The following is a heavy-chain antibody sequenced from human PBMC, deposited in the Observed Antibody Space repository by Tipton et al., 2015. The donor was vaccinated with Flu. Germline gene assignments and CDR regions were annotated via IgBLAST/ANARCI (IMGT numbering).Heavy chain of an antibody. CDR3: ACRGSCYH. Sequence: TLSLTCTVSGYSISSGFYWGWIRQPPGKGLEWIGNIYHSGSTFYNPSLKSRVTISVDTPKNQFSLKLSSVTAADTAVYYCACRGSCYHWGQGTLVTVSS. CDR1: GYSISSGFY. CDR2: IYHSGST. V-gene: IGHV4-38-2*02. D-gene: IGHD1-26*01. J-gene: IGHJ4*02.